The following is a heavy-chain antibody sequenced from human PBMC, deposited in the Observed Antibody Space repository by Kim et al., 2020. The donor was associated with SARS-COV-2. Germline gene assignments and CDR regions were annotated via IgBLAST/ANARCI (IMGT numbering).Heavy chain of an antibody. CDR1: GYTLTELS. CDR3: ATGLAYCSGGSCYRLSY. D-gene: IGHD2-15*01. V-gene: IGHV1-24*01. CDR2: FDPEDGET. J-gene: IGHJ4*02. Sequence: ASVKVSCKVSGYTLTELSMHWVRQAPGKGLEWMGGFDPEDGETIYAQKFQGRVTMTEDTSTDTAYMELSSLRSEDTAVYYCATGLAYCSGGSCYRLSYWGQGILVTVSS.